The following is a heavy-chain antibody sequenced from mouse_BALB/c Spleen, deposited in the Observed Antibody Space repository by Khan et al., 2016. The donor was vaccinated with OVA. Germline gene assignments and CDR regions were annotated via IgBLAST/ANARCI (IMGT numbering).Heavy chain of an antibody. Sequence: QVQLQQSGAELARPGASVKMSCKASGYTFTSYTIHWIKKRPGQGLEWIGYINPSNGYTNYNQKFKDKATLTTDQSSTTAYLQLSSLTSDDSTVYNCVRDGAYHRNAGLFAYWGQGTLVTVSA. CDR2: INPSNGYT. V-gene: IGHV1-4*01. D-gene: IGHD2-14*01. J-gene: IGHJ3*01. CDR1: GYTFTSYT. CDR3: VRDGAYHRNAGLFAY.